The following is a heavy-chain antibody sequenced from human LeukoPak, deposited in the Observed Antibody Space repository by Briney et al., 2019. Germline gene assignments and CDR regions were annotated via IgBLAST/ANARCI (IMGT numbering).Heavy chain of an antibody. CDR3: AKDRVDIVVVPAAAALHFDY. CDR2: IWYDGSNK. CDR1: GFTFSSYG. Sequence: PGGSLRLSCAASGFTFSSYGMHWVRQAPGKGLEWVAVIWYDGSNKYYADSVKGRFTISRDNSKNTLYLQMNSLRAEDTAVYYCAKDRVDIVVVPAAAALHFDYWGQGTLVTVSS. V-gene: IGHV3-30*02. D-gene: IGHD2-2*03. J-gene: IGHJ4*02.